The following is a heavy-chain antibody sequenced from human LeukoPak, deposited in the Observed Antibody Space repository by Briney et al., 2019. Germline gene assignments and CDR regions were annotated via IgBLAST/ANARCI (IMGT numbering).Heavy chain of an antibody. CDR3: ARRAGDYSHPYDY. CDR2: IYSGGST. D-gene: IGHD3-22*01. V-gene: IGHV3-NL1*01. Sequence: GGSLRLSCAASGFIFSSYGMHWVRQAPGKGLEWVSFIYSGGSTYYTDSVKGRFTISRDNSKNTLYLQMNSLRAEDTAVYYCARRAGDYSHPYDYWGQGILVTVSS. J-gene: IGHJ4*02. CDR1: GFIFSSYG.